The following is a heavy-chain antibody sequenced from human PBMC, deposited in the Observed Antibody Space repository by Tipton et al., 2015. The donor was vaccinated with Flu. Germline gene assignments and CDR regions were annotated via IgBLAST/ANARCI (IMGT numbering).Heavy chain of an antibody. D-gene: IGHD4-11*01. V-gene: IGHV4-4*07. CDR2: IYASGST. CDR1: ADSMNNYY. J-gene: IGHJ4*02. CDR3: ASTSNYGRRIEPDFDS. Sequence: TLSLTCTVSADSMNNYYWNWIRQPAGKGLEWIGRIYASGSTTYNPSLKSRVTMSVDTSKTQFSLRLRSVTAADTAVYYCASTSNYGRRIEPDFDSWGQGTLVTVSS.